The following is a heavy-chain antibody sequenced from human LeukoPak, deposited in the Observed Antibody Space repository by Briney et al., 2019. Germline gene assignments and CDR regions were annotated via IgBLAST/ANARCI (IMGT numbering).Heavy chain of an antibody. J-gene: IGHJ4*02. CDR1: GFTFSGHE. CDR3: ARADPYGDSTPDY. Sequence: GGSLGLSWAAPGFTFSGHEMNWVRQTPGKGLEWLSYISTTGSTIYYADSVKGRFTISRDNAKNSLYLQMNSLRAEDTAIYFCARADPYGDSTPDYWGQGTPVIVSS. CDR2: ISTTGSTI. D-gene: IGHD4-17*01. V-gene: IGHV3-48*03.